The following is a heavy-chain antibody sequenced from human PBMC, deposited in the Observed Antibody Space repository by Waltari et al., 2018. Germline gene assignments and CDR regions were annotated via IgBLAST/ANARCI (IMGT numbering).Heavy chain of an antibody. J-gene: IGHJ4*02. CDR2: ISTSGST. Sequence: QVQLQESGPGLVKPSQTLSLTCAVSGASISCSNYWTWIRQPAGKGLEWIGLISTSGSTTYNPSLKSRVTTSVDGSKTQFSLTLSSVTAADTAVYYCARELGNWGQGTLVTVSA. V-gene: IGHV4-61*02. CDR3: ARELGN. CDR1: GASISCSNY.